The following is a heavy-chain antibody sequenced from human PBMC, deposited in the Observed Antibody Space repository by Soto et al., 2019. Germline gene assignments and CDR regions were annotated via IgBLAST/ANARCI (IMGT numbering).Heavy chain of an antibody. CDR1: GYTFTGYY. Sequence: ASVKVSCKASGYTFTGYYMHWVRQAPGQGLEWMGWINPKSGGTDYAQKFQGRVTMTRDTSSSSAYMELSSLRSDDTAVYYCAKANSGDDDEFDYWGQGTQVTVSS. J-gene: IGHJ4*02. CDR3: AKANSGDDDEFDY. V-gene: IGHV1-2*02. D-gene: IGHD5-12*01. CDR2: INPKSGGT.